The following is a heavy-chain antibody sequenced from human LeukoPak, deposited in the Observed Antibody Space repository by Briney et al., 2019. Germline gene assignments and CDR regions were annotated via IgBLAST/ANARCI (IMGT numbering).Heavy chain of an antibody. J-gene: IGHJ6*02. D-gene: IGHD6-13*01. CDR3: ATGIAAAGTSYYYGTDV. Sequence: SQTLSLTCTVSGGSISSGGYYWSWIRQHPGKGPEWIGYIYYSGSTYYNPSLKSRVTISVDTSKNQFSLKLSSVTAADTAVYYCATGIAAAGTSYYYGTDVWGQGTTVTVSS. CDR2: IYYSGST. CDR1: GGSISSGGYY. V-gene: IGHV4-31*03.